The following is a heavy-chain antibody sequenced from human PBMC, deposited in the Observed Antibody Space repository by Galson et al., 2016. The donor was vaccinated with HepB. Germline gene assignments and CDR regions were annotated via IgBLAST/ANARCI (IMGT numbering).Heavy chain of an antibody. J-gene: IGHJ4*02. CDR2: LSRSGFTI. D-gene: IGHD6-19*01. Sequence: SLRLSCAASGFTLSDYSVNWVRQAPGTGLEWVSYLSRSGFTIYYADSVKGRFTISRDNAKNSLYLHMSSLRAEDTAVYYCAKDLPSSGWYYFDYWGQGTLVTVAS. CDR3: AKDLPSSGWYYFDY. CDR1: GFTLSDYS. V-gene: IGHV3-48*04.